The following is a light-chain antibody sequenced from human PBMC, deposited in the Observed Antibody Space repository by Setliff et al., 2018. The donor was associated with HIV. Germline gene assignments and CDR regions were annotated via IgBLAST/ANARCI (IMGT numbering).Light chain of an antibody. J-gene: IGLJ1*01. CDR3: QSYDSSLSGYV. V-gene: IGLV1-40*01. CDR1: SSNIGAGYD. Sequence: HSALTQPPSVSGAPGQMVTISCIGSSSNIGAGYDVHWYQQVPGTAPKLLIFDNHIRPSGVPDRFSGSKSGTSASLAITGLQAEDEADYYCQSYDSSLSGYVFGIGTKGTVL. CDR2: DNH.